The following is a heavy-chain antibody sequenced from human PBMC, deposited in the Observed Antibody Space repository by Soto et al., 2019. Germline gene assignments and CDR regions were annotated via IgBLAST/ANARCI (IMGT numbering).Heavy chain of an antibody. CDR1: GDSLSTYS. V-gene: IGHV4-4*07. J-gene: IGHJ4*02. CDR2: IHDTGRT. D-gene: IGHD3-16*02. CDR3: ARESVWGTYRLDS. Sequence: PSETLSLTCPVSGDSLSTYSWSWIRQPAGERLEWIGRIHDTGRTNYNPSPKSRVTMSVDTSKNQFPLRVNSVTAEDTAVYYCARESVWGTYRLDSWGQGTLVTVSS.